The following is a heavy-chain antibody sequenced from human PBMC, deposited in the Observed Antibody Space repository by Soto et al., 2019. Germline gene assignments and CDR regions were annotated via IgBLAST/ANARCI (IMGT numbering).Heavy chain of an antibody. CDR3: ARGTNDYGDYMDYFDY. D-gene: IGHD4-17*01. V-gene: IGHV4-31*03. CDR1: GGSISSGGYY. Sequence: TLSLTCTVSGGSISSGGYYWSWIRQHPGKGLEWIGYIYYSGSTYYNPSLKSRVTISVDTSKNQFSLKLSSVTAADTAVYYCARGTNDYGDYMDYFDYWGQGTLVTVS. CDR2: IYYSGST. J-gene: IGHJ4*02.